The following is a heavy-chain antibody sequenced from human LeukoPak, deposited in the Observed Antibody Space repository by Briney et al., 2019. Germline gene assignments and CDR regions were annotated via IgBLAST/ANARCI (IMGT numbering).Heavy chain of an antibody. CDR1: GFTFSSYA. D-gene: IGHD2-15*01. CDR2: ISGSGGTT. CDR3: AKVGPRYCSGGSCSPPSWVDP. V-gene: IGHV3-23*01. J-gene: IGHJ5*02. Sequence: GGSLRLSCAASGFTFSSYAMSWVRQAPGKGLEWVSAISGSGGTTYYADSVKGRFTISRDNSKNTLYLQMNSLRAEDTAVYYCAKVGPRYCSGGSCSPPSWVDPWGKGTLVTVSS.